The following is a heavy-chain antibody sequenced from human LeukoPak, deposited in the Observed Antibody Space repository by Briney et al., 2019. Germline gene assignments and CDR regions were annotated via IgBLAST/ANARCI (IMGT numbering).Heavy chain of an antibody. Sequence: GGSLRLSCAASGFTFSSYGMHWVRQAPGKGLEWVAFIRYDGSNKYYADSVKGRFTISRDNSKNTLYLQMNSLRAEDSAVYYCAKSYSGSYKGDPGYFDYWGQGTLVTVSS. D-gene: IGHD1-26*01. V-gene: IGHV3-30*02. CDR2: IRYDGSNK. CDR3: AKSYSGSYKGDPGYFDY. CDR1: GFTFSSYG. J-gene: IGHJ4*02.